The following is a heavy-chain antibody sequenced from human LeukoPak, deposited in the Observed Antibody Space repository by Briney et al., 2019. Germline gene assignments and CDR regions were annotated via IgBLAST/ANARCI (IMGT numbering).Heavy chain of an antibody. CDR1: GYTFTSYG. CDR3: TRGLFPYYYGSGDDAFDI. J-gene: IGHJ3*02. V-gene: IGHV1-18*01. Sequence: GASVKVSCKASGYTFTSYGISWVRQAPGQGLEWMGWISAYNGNTNYAQKLQGRVTMTTDTSTSTAYMELRSLRSDDTAVYYCTRGLFPYYYGSGDDAFDIWGQGTMVTVSS. CDR2: ISAYNGNT. D-gene: IGHD3-10*01.